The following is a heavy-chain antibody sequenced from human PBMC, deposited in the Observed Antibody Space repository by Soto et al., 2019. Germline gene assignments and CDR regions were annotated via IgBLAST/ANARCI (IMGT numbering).Heavy chain of an antibody. V-gene: IGHV1-8*01. CDR2: MNPGSGDT. CDR1: GYSFTDND. Sequence: GASVKVSCKASGYSFTDNDVSWVRQATGQGLEWMGWMNPGSGDTGYAQKFQGRVTMTRDISIATAYMELSSLRSEDTAVYYCARVGYCSGGSCYYYYYYGMDVWGQGTTVTVSS. J-gene: IGHJ6*02. CDR3: ARVGYCSGGSCYYYYYYGMDV. D-gene: IGHD2-15*01.